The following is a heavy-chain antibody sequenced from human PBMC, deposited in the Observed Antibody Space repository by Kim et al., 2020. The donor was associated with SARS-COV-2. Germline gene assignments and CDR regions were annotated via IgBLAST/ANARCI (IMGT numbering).Heavy chain of an antibody. CDR3: ARHKISVPFDS. V-gene: IGHV4-39*01. D-gene: IGHD6-19*01. J-gene: IGHJ4*02. Sequence: TSSSPSLTSRLSTSVDTSNNHFSLRLSSVTAADTAVYYCARHKISVPFDSWGQGTLVTVSS. CDR2: T.